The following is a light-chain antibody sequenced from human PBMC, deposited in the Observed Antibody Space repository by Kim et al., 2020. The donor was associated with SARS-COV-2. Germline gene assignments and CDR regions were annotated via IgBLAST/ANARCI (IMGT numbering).Light chain of an antibody. J-gene: IGLJ2*01. V-gene: IGLV3-19*01. CDR1: SLRSYY. CDR2: GKN. CDR3: NSRDSNDNVV. Sequence: SSELTQDPAVSVALGQTVRITCQGDSLRSYYATWYQQKPGQAPILVTYGKNNRPSGIPDRFSGSSSGNTASLTITGAQAGDEADYYCNSRDSNDNVVVGG.